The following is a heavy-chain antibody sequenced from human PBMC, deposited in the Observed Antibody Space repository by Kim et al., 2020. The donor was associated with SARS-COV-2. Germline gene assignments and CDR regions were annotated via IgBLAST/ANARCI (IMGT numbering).Heavy chain of an antibody. J-gene: IGHJ4*02. CDR1: EFTFSTYW. D-gene: IGHD6-19*01. CDR3: ARFDSGWALGY. V-gene: IGHV3-7*01. Sequence: LSLTCAASEFTFSTYWMNWVRQAPGKGLEWVASIKRDGSEKYYVDSVKGRFIISRDNAKNSLYLQMNSLRAEDTAVYYCARFDSGWALGYWGQGTLVTVSS. CDR2: IKRDGSEK.